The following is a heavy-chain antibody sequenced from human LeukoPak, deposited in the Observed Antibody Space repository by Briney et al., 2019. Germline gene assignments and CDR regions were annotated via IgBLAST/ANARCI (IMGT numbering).Heavy chain of an antibody. CDR2: IDHSGST. J-gene: IGHJ4*02. CDR1: GGSFSGYY. V-gene: IGHV4-34*01. D-gene: IGHD5-24*01. Sequence: SETLSLTCAVYGGSFSGYYWSWIRQPPGKGLEWIGEIDHSGSTNYNPSLKSRVTISVDTSKNQFSLKLSSVTAADTAVYYCARGGEMATISPPLDYWGQGTLVTVSS. CDR3: ARGGEMATISPPLDY.